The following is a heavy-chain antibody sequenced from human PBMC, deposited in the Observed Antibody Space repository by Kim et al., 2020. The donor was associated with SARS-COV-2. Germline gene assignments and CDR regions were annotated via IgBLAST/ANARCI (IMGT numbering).Heavy chain of an antibody. CDR2: IIPILGIA. CDR3: AVLTMFGVVIKNYYGMDV. CDR1: GGTFSSYA. D-gene: IGHD3-3*01. J-gene: IGHJ6*02. Sequence: SVKVSCKASGGTFSSYAISWVRQAPGQGLEWMGRIIPILGIANYAQKFQGRVTITADKSTSTAYMELSSLRSEDTAVYYCAVLTMFGVVIKNYYGMDVWGQGTTVNVSS. V-gene: IGHV1-69*04.